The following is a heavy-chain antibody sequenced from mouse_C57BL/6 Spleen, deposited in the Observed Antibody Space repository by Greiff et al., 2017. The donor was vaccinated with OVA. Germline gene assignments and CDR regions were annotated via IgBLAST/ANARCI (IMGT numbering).Heavy chain of an antibody. CDR2: IRSKSSNYAT. CDR1: GFTFTTYA. CDR3: VRGYYDYPWFSY. V-gene: IGHV10-3*01. J-gene: IGHJ3*01. D-gene: IGHD2-4*01. Sequence: EVQRVESGGGLVQPTGSLKLSCAASGFTFTTYAMHWVRQAPGTGLEWVARIRSKSSNYATYYADSVKDRFNISRDDSQSMLYLQMNNLKTEDTARYSCVRGYYDYPWFSYWGQGTLVTVSA.